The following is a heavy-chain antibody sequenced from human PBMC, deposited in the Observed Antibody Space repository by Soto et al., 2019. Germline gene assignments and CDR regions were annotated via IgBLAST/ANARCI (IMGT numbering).Heavy chain of an antibody. Sequence: PSETLSLTCTVSGGSISSGGYYWSWIRQHPGKGLEWIGYIYYSGSTYYNPSLKSRVTISVDTSKNQFSLKLRSVTAADPAVYYCARVTQGVIHPQFAYWGQGTLVPVSS. J-gene: IGHJ4*02. V-gene: IGHV4-31*03. CDR2: IYYSGST. CDR3: ARVTQGVIHPQFAY. D-gene: IGHD3-10*01. CDR1: GGSISSGGYY.